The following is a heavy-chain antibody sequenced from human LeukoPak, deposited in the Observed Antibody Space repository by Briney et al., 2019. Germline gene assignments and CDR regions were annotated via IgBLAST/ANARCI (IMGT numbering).Heavy chain of an antibody. Sequence: ASVKVSCKASGGTFSSYAISWVRQAPGQGLEWMGGIIPIFGTANYAQKFQGRVTITADESTSTAYMELSSLRSEDTAVYYCARGSSEPLDAFDIWGQGTMVTVSS. D-gene: IGHD1-26*01. CDR1: GGTFSSYA. CDR2: IIPIFGTA. CDR3: ARGSSEPLDAFDI. J-gene: IGHJ3*02. V-gene: IGHV1-69*13.